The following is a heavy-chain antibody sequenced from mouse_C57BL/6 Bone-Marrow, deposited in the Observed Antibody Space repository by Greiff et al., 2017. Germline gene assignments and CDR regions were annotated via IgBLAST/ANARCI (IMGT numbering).Heavy chain of an antibody. V-gene: IGHV1-69*01. CDR2: IDPSDSYT. Sequence: VQRVESGAELVMPGASVKLSCKASGYTFTSYWMHWVKQRPGQGLEWIGEIDPSDSYTNYNQKFKGKSTLTVDKSSSTAYMQLSSLTSEDSAVYYCARSMVTTGDYWGQDTTLTVSS. CDR1: GYTFTSYW. J-gene: IGHJ2*01. D-gene: IGHD2-2*01. CDR3: ARSMVTTGDY.